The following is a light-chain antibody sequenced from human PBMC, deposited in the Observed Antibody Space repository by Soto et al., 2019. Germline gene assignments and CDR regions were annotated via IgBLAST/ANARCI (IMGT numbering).Light chain of an antibody. CDR2: DTT. V-gene: IGLV1-40*01. CDR1: SSSIGADHD. J-gene: IGLJ3*02. Sequence: QSVLTQPPSVSGAPGQRGNISCTGRSSSIGADHDVHWYQQLPGTAPKLLIYDTTNRPSGVPDRCSGSKSGTSASLAITGLQAEDEADYYCQSFDSSLNERVFGGGTKLTVL. CDR3: QSFDSSLNERV.